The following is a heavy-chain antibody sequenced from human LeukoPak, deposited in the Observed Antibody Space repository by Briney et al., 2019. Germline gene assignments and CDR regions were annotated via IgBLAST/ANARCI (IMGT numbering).Heavy chain of an antibody. D-gene: IGHD2-15*01. CDR2: ISGSGGST. CDR1: EFTFSDYG. J-gene: IGHJ4*02. V-gene: IGHV3-23*01. CDR3: AKGRIAPDD. Sequence: GGSLRLACAASEFTFSDYGMSWVRQAPGKGLEWVSGISGSGGSTYYADSVKGRFSISRDNSRNTLYLQMNSLRAEDTAVYYCAKGRIAPDDWGQGTLVTVSS.